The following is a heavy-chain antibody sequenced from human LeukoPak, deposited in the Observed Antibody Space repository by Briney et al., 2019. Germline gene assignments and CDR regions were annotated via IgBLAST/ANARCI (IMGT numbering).Heavy chain of an antibody. Sequence: SETLSLTCTVFGDSVTSYFLNWVRQPPGKGLEWIGHIYKIGTTNYNPSLKSRLTISADTSKNQFSLQLRSVTAADTAVYYCVIGVGWQPDYWGQGALVTVSS. CDR1: GDSVTSYF. CDR3: VIGVGWQPDY. D-gene: IGHD2-15*01. CDR2: IYKIGTT. J-gene: IGHJ4*02. V-gene: IGHV4-59*02.